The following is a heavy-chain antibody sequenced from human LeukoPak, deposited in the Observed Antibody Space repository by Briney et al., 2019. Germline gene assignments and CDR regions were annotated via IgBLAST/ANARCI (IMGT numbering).Heavy chain of an antibody. J-gene: IGHJ3*02. V-gene: IGHV1-18*01. CDR2: ISAYNGNT. Sequence: GSSVKVSCKASGGTFSSYAISWVRQAPGQGLEWMGWISAYNGNTNYAQKLQGRVTMTTDTSTSTAYMELRSLRSDDTAVYYCARGQTPRDAFDIWGQGTMVTVSS. CDR1: GGTFSSYA. CDR3: ARGQTPRDAFDI.